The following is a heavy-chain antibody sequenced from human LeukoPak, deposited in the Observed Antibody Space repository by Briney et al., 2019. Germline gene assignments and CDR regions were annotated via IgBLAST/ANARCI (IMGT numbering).Heavy chain of an antibody. J-gene: IGHJ4*02. CDR2: ISASGGTT. CDR3: ARDLVVVAAKASGFDY. V-gene: IGHV3-23*01. D-gene: IGHD2-15*01. CDR1: GFSFSSYA. Sequence: PGGSLRLSCVASGFSFSSYAMSWVRQAPGKGLEWVSSISASGGTTYYADSVKGRFTISRDNAKNSLYLQMNSLRAEDTAVYYCARDLVVVAAKASGFDYWGQGTLVTVSS.